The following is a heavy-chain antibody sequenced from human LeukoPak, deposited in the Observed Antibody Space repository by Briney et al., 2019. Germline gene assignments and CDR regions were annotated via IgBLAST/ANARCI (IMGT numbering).Heavy chain of an antibody. CDR1: GFTFSSYS. D-gene: IGHD3-10*01. CDR2: ISSSSSYI. J-gene: IGHJ1*01. CDR3: ARVGYYASGSVFFQH. Sequence: KPGGSLRLSCAASGFTFSSYSMNWVRQAPGKGLEWVSSISSSSSYIYYADSVKGRFTISRDNAKNSLYLQMNSLRAEDTAVYYCARVGYYASGSVFFQHWGQGTLVAVSS. V-gene: IGHV3-21*04.